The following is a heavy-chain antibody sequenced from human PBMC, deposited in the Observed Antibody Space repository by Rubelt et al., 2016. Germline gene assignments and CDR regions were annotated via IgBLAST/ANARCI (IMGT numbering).Heavy chain of an antibody. CDR3: ARDHSSGWYLAY. CDR1: GYTFTSYG. D-gene: IGHD6-19*01. V-gene: IGHV1-18*01. Sequence: QVQLVQSGAEVKKPGASVKVSCKASGYTFTSYGISWVRQAPGQGLEWMGWISAYNGNTNYAQKSQGRVTITRDTSASTAYMELSSLRSEDTAVYYCARDHSSGWYLAYWGQGTLVTVSS. CDR2: ISAYNGNT. J-gene: IGHJ4*02.